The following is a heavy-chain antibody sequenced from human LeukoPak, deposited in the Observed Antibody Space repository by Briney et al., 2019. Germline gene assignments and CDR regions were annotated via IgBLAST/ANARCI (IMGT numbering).Heavy chain of an antibody. CDR3: ARGSFSSGWSLLV. V-gene: IGHV4-61*08. CDR1: GDSMSSGAR. Sequence: PSETLSLTCTASGDSMSSGARWSWVRQSPGKGLEWVGYIYYSGSTNYNPSLKSRVTISVDTSKNQFSLKLSSVTAADTAVYYCARGSFSSGWSLLVWGQGTLVTASS. J-gene: IGHJ4*02. D-gene: IGHD6-19*01. CDR2: IYYSGST.